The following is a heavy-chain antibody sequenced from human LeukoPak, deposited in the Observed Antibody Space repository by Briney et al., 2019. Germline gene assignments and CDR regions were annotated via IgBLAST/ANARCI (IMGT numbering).Heavy chain of an antibody. V-gene: IGHV1-24*01. D-gene: IGHD2-2*01. J-gene: IGHJ4*02. Sequence: ASVKDSCKVSGYMFTELPIHWVRQTPAKGLEWMGGFDPADGEPVYAQSFKDRLTMTEDTSTETAYMNLRSLGSEDTAVYYCAAGPDCSSTSCLFEFWGQGTLVTVSS. CDR3: AAGPDCSSTSCLFEF. CDR2: FDPADGEP. CDR1: GYMFTELP.